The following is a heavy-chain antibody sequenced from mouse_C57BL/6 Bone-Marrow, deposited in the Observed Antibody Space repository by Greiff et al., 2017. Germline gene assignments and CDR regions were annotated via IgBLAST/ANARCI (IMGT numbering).Heavy chain of an antibody. CDR3: ARRYYYGSSYDY. D-gene: IGHD1-1*01. J-gene: IGHJ2*01. Sequence: EVKVEESGPGLVKPSQSLSLTCSVTGYSITSGYYWNWIRQFPGNKLEWMGYISYDGSNNYNPSLKNRISITRDTSKNQFFLKLNSVTTEDTATYYCARRYYYGSSYDYWGQGTTLTVSS. CDR1: GYSITSGYY. CDR2: ISYDGSN. V-gene: IGHV3-6*01.